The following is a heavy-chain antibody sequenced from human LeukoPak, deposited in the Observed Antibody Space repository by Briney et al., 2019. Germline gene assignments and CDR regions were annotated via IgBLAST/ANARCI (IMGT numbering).Heavy chain of an antibody. CDR1: GFTFSSYW. V-gene: IGHV3-74*01. Sequence: PGGSLRLSCAASGFTFSSYWMHWVRQAPGKGLVWVSRINSDGSSTSYADSVKGRFTISRDNAKNSLYLQMNNLRGEDTAIYYCARVGCSSGTCYAYFDYWGQGTLVTVSS. D-gene: IGHD2-15*01. J-gene: IGHJ4*02. CDR2: INSDGSST. CDR3: ARVGCSSGTCYAYFDY.